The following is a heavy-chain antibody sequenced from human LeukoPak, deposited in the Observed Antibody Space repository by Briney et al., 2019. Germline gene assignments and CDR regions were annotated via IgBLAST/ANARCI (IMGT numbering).Heavy chain of an antibody. Sequence: GGSLRLSCAASGFTFSDYYTSWIRQAPGKGLQWVSYISSSGSTINYADSVKGRFTISRDNARNSLSLQMNSLRAEDTAVYYCASSGGGSHTVTTVRYFDLWGRGTLVTVSS. V-gene: IGHV3-11*04. CDR1: GFTFSDYY. D-gene: IGHD4-17*01. CDR2: ISSSGSTI. J-gene: IGHJ2*01. CDR3: ASSGGGSHTVTTVRYFDL.